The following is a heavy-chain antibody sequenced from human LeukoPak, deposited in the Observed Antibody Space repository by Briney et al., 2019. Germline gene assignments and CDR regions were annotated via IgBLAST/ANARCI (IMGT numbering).Heavy chain of an antibody. J-gene: IGHJ4*02. CDR1: GVSVSSTEFY. Sequence: PSETLSLTCTVSGVSVSSTEFYWGWIRQPPGKGLQWIGNIYYTGSTYYNPSLNSRVAMSVDTSQNQFSLKMASVTAADTAVYYCARLSKGRYFDYIFDNWGQGTLVTVSS. D-gene: IGHD3-9*01. CDR2: IYYTGST. V-gene: IGHV4-39*01. CDR3: ARLSKGRYFDYIFDN.